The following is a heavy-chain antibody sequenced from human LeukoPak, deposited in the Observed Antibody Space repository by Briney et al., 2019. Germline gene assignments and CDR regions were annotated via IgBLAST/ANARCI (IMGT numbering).Heavy chain of an antibody. J-gene: IGHJ4*02. Sequence: GGSLRLSCAASGFTFSSYWMSWVRQAPGKGLEWVANIKQDGSEKYYVDSVKGRFTISRDNAKNSLYLQMNSLRAEDTAVCYCARDSWGSSWYGGDYWGQGTLVTVSS. CDR3: ARDSWGSSWYGGDY. V-gene: IGHV3-7*01. CDR2: IKQDGSEK. CDR1: GFTFSSYW. D-gene: IGHD6-13*01.